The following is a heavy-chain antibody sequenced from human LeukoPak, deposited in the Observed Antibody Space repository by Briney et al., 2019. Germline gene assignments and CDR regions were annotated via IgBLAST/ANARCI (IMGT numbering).Heavy chain of an antibody. V-gene: IGHV1-2*02. J-gene: IGHJ4*02. CDR3: ARDAGYCSSTTCSADFDY. CDR1: GYTFTGYY. D-gene: IGHD2-2*01. CDR2: INPKSGGT. Sequence: GASVKVSCKASGYTFTGYYMHWVRQAPGQGLEWMGWINPKSGGTNYAQKFQGRVTMTRDTSISTACMELSRLRSDDTAVYYCARDAGYCSSTTCSADFDYWGQGTLVTVSS.